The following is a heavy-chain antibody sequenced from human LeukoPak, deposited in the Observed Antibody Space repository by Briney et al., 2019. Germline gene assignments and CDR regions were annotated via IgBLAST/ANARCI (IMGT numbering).Heavy chain of an antibody. V-gene: IGHV1-69*13. CDR1: GGTFSSYA. J-gene: IGHJ6*02. D-gene: IGHD5-12*01. CDR2: IIPIFGTA. CDR3: ARSGIVATLPVVAGHYYYYGMDV. Sequence: GASVKVSCKASGGTFSSYAISWVRQAPGQGLEWMGGIIPIFGTANYAQKFQGRVTITADESTSTAYMELSSLRSEDTAVYYCARSGIVATLPVVAGHYYYYGMDVWGQGTTVTVSS.